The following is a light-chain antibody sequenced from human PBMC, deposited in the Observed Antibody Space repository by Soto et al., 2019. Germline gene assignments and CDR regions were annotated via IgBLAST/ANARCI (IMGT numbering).Light chain of an antibody. CDR3: SSYTCSSTLYV. CDR1: SSDVGGYNY. V-gene: IGLV2-14*01. CDR2: DVS. J-gene: IGLJ1*01. Sequence: QSALTQPASVSGSPGQSITISCTGTSSDVGGYNYVSWYQQHPGKAPKLMIYDVSNRPSGVSNRFSGAKSVNTASLTISGLQAEDEADYYCSSYTCSSTLYVFVTGTKLTVL.